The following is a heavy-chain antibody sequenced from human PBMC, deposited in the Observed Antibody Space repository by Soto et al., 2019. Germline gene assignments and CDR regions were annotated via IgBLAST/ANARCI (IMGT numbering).Heavy chain of an antibody. CDR2: INHSGST. V-gene: IGHV4-34*01. CDR3: ARNYNYDFWSGYYYYYGMDV. J-gene: IGHJ6*02. Sequence: SESLSLTCAVYGGSFSGYYWSWIRQPPGKGLEWIGEINHSGSTNYNPSLKSRVTISVDTSKNQFSLKLSSVTAADTAVYYCARNYNYDFWSGYYYYYGMDVWGQGTTVTVSS. CDR1: GGSFSGYY. D-gene: IGHD3-3*01.